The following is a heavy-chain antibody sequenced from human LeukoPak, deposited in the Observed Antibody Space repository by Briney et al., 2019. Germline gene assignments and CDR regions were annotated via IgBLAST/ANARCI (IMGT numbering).Heavy chain of an antibody. Sequence: GSLRLSCAASGFTFSSYAMSWVRQAPGKGLEWIGEINHSGSTNYNPSLKSRVTISVGTSKNQFSLKLSSVTAADTAVYYCARGRRDGYKWTLGAFDIWGQGTMVTVSS. CDR1: GFTFSSYA. V-gene: IGHV4-34*01. CDR2: INHSGST. J-gene: IGHJ3*02. D-gene: IGHD5-24*01. CDR3: ARGRRDGYKWTLGAFDI.